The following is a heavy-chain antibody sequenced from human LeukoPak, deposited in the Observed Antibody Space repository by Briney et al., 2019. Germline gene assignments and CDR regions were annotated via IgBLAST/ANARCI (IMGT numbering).Heavy chain of an antibody. Sequence: GASVKVSCKASGYTFTSYYMHWVRQAPGQGLEWMGIIIPSGGSTSYAQKFQGRVTMTRDTSTSTVYMELSSLRSEDKAVYYCARENNYYGSGSYIYYHYGMDVWGQGTTVTVSS. J-gene: IGHJ6*02. CDR3: ARENNYYGSGSYIYYHYGMDV. V-gene: IGHV1-46*01. CDR2: IIPSGGST. D-gene: IGHD3-10*01. CDR1: GYTFTSYY.